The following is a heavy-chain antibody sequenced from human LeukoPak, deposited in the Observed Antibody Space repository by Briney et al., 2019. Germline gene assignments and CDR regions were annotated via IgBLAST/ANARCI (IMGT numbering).Heavy chain of an antibody. D-gene: IGHD2-2*01. Sequence: ASVKVYCKASGYTFTSYYMHWVRQAPGQGLEWMGIINPSGGSTSYAQKFQGRVTMTRDTSTSTVYMELSSLRSEDTAVYYCARVSYALVFGYWGQGTLVTVSS. CDR2: INPSGGST. CDR3: ARVSYALVFGY. J-gene: IGHJ4*02. CDR1: GYTFTSYY. V-gene: IGHV1-46*01.